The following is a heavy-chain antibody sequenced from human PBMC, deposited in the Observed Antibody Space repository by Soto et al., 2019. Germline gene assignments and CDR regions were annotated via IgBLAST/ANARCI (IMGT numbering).Heavy chain of an antibody. CDR3: ARDNAYYDF. J-gene: IGHJ4*02. Sequence: QIQMVQSGAEVKQPGASVKISCKTSGYTYSSYSINWVRQAPGQGLEWMAWISTTSGNTHYAEKVQGRVTVTLTKSARTAFMEMWGLTADDTAVYFCARDNAYYDFWGQGTLVTVSS. CDR2: ISTTSGNT. V-gene: IGHV1-18*01. CDR1: GYTYSSYS.